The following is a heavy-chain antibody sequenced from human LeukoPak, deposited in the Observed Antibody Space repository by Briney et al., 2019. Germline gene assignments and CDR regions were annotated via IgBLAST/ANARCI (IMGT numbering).Heavy chain of an antibody. V-gene: IGHV4-34*01. CDR1: GGSFSGYY. CDR3: ARDEAHPNTYYYGSGSYYARLDI. D-gene: IGHD3-10*01. J-gene: IGHJ3*02. Sequence: PSETLSLTCAVYGGSFSGYYWSWIRQPPGKGLEWIGEINHSGSTNYHPFLKSRVTISVDTSKNQFSLKLSSVTAADTAVYYCARDEAHPNTYYYGSGSYYARLDIWGQGTMVTVSS. CDR2: INHSGST.